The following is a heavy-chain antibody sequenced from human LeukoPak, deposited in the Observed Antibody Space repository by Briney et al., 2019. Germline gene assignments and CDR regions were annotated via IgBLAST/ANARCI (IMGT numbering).Heavy chain of an antibody. J-gene: IGHJ3*02. V-gene: IGHV4-38-2*01. CDR2: MSHYGST. CDR1: GYSISSGYY. D-gene: IGHD2-2*01. CDR3: AKNCSSTSCYWNDAFDI. Sequence: PSETLSLTCAVSGYSISSGYYWGWIRQPPGKGLEWIASMSHYGSTYYNPSLKSRVTISVDTSKNQFSLKLSSVTAADTAVYYCAKNCSSTSCYWNDAFDIWGQGTMVTVSS.